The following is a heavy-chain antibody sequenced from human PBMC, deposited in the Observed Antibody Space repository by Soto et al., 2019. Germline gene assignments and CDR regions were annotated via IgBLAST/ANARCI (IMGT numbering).Heavy chain of an antibody. CDR1: GFSLSTSGVG. V-gene: IGHV2-5*02. J-gene: IGHJ1*01. CDR3: AHRAYGIRYFQH. D-gene: IGHD4-17*01. CDR2: IYWDDDK. Sequence: QITLKESGPTLVKPTQTLTLTCTFSGFSLSTSGVGVGWIRQPPGKALEWLALIYWDDDKRYSPPLKSRRTITTDTSKNQVVLTMTTMDPVDTATYYCAHRAYGIRYFQHWGQGTLVTVSS.